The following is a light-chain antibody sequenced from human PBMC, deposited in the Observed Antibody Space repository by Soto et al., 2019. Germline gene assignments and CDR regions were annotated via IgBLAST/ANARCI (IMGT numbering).Light chain of an antibody. CDR1: SSDVGDYNY. Sequence: QSVLTQPASVSGSPGQSITISCTGASSDVGDYNYVSWYQQHPGKAPKLMIYEVSNRPSGVSSRFSGSKSGNTASLTISGLQAEDEADYYCSSYTSSNYVFGTGTKVPS. J-gene: IGLJ1*01. V-gene: IGLV2-14*01. CDR2: EVS. CDR3: SSYTSSNYV.